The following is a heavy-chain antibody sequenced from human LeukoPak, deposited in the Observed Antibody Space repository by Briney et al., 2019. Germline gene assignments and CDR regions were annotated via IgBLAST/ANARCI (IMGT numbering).Heavy chain of an antibody. CDR3: ARHELTSSWYPAFLDF. D-gene: IGHD6-13*01. J-gene: IGHJ4*02. V-gene: IGHV4-59*08. CDR2: IYSSGST. CDR1: GGSISSYY. Sequence: SETLSLTCIVSGGSISSYYWSWIRQPPGKGLEWIGYIYSSGSTKYNPSLKSRVTISVDTSKNQFSLKMSSVTAADTAVYYCARHELTSSWYPAFLDFWGQGTLVTVSS.